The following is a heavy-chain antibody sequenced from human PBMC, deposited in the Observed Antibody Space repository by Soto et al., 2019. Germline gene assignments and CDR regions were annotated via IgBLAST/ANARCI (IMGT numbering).Heavy chain of an antibody. CDR2: IFSNDEK. J-gene: IGHJ4*02. Sequence: ESGPTLVNPTETLTLTCTVSGFSLSSARMGVSWIRQPPGKALEWLAHIFSNDEKSYSTSLKSRLTISKDTSKSQVVLTMTNMDPVDTATYYCARIIAGDFWSGYTTRLPPWFDYWGQGTLVTVSS. CDR3: ARIIAGDFWSGYTTRLPPWFDY. CDR1: GFSLSSARMG. D-gene: IGHD3-3*01. V-gene: IGHV2-26*01.